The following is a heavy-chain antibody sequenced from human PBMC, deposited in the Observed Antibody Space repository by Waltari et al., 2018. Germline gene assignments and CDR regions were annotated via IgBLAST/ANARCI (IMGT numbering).Heavy chain of an antibody. CDR2: IIPIFGTA. CDR3: AYDSSGYSQPGAFDI. D-gene: IGHD3-22*01. J-gene: IGHJ3*02. CDR1: GGTFSSYA. Sequence: SVKVSCKASGGTFSSYAISWVRQAPGQGLEWMGGIIPIFGTANYAQKFQGRVTITADESTSTAYMELSSLRSEDTAVYYCAYDSSGYSQPGAFDIWGQGTMVTVSS. V-gene: IGHV1-69*01.